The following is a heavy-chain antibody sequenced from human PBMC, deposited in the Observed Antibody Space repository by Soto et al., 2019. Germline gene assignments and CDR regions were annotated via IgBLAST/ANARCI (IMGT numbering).Heavy chain of an antibody. CDR3: ARVPHPSMVVVVTYDY. V-gene: IGHV1-18*01. CDR2: ISAYNGNT. CDR1: GYTFSSYG. D-gene: IGHD3-22*01. Sequence: ASVKVSCKASGYTFSSYGISWVRQAPGQGLEWMGWISAYNGNTNYAQKLQGRVTMTTDTSTSTAYMELRSLRSDDTAVYYCARVPHPSMVVVVTYDYWGQGTLVTVSS. J-gene: IGHJ4*02.